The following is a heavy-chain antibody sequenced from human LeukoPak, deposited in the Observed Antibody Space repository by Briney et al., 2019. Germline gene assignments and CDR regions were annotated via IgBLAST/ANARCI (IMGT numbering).Heavy chain of an antibody. CDR1: GGSFSGYY. CDR3: ARGHSGRNYYAVTTIYYFDY. D-gene: IGHD1-26*01. V-gene: IGHV4-34*01. J-gene: IGHJ4*02. CDR2: INHSGST. Sequence: SETLSLTCAVYGGSFSGYYWGWIRQPPGKGLEWIGEINHSGSTNYNPSLKSRVTISVDTSKNQFSLKLSSVTAADTAVYYCARGHSGRNYYAVTTIYYFDYWGQGTLVTVSS.